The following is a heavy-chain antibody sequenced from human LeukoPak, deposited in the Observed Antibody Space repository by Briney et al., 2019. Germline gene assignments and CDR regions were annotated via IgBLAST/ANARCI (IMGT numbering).Heavy chain of an antibody. Sequence: GGSLRLSCAASGFTFSNYAMRWVRQAPGKGLEWVSSISGSGVSTYYADSVKGRFTISRDNSKNTLNLQMDSLRVGDTAVYYCAKRSGTSYYFDYWGQRTLVTFSS. CDR2: ISGSGVST. CDR3: AKRSGTSYYFDY. J-gene: IGHJ4*02. CDR1: GFTFSNYA. D-gene: IGHD2-2*01. V-gene: IGHV3-23*01.